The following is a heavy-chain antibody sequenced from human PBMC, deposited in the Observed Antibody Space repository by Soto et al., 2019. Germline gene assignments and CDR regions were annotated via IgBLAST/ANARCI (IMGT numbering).Heavy chain of an antibody. CDR3: AKEMFPRTVLDSSSPWGDY. Sequence: QVQLVESGGGVVQPGTSLKLSCAASGFTFDDFGFHWVRQAPGKGLEWAATLSYDGSHEYYADSVKGRFTISRDNSKITLYLQMNSLKTEDTAMYYCAKEMFPRTVLDSSSPWGDYWGQGTLVTVSS. CDR2: LSYDGSHE. D-gene: IGHD3-22*01. V-gene: IGHV3-30*18. J-gene: IGHJ4*02. CDR1: GFTFDDFG.